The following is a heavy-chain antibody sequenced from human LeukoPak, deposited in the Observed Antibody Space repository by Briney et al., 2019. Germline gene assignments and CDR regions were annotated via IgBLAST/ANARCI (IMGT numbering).Heavy chain of an antibody. D-gene: IGHD5-18*01. Sequence: GGSLRLSCAASGFTFRTGGMHWVRQAPGKGLEWVAIDGTNTYYADSVKGRFTISRDNSKNTLYLQMNSLRAEDTAVYYCASARGSNYGSLGDWGQGTLVTVSS. CDR3: ASARGSNYGSLGD. CDR2: DGTNT. CDR1: GFTFRTGG. V-gene: IGHV3-33*01. J-gene: IGHJ4*02.